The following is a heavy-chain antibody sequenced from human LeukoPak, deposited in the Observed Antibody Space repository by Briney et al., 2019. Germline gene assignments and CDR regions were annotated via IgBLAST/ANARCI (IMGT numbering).Heavy chain of an antibody. CDR1: GGTFSSYA. J-gene: IGHJ4*02. CDR2: IIPIFGTA. D-gene: IGHD1-26*01. CDR3: ARGASIRIEDNFDY. Sequence: SVKVSCKASGGTFSSYAISWVRQAPGQGLEWMGGIIPIFGTANYAQKFQGRVTITADESTSTAYMELSSLRSEDTAVYYCARGASIRIEDNFDYWGQGILVTVSS. V-gene: IGHV1-69*13.